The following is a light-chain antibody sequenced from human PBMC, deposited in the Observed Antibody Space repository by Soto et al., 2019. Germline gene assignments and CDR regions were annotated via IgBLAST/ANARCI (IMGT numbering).Light chain of an antibody. CDR1: QSISTW. CDR3: QQYDSYPELT. V-gene: IGKV1-5*01. CDR2: DAS. J-gene: IGKJ4*01. Sequence: DIQMTQSPSTLSASVGDRVTITCRASQSISTWLAWYQQKPGKAPKLLIFDASSLQSGVPSRFSGSGSGTEFTLTIISLQPDDFATYYCQQYDSYPELTFGGGTKVEIK.